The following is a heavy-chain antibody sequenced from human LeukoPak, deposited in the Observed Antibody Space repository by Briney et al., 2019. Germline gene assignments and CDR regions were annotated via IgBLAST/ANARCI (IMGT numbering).Heavy chain of an antibody. CDR1: GFTFSSSG. D-gene: IGHD1-7*01. V-gene: IGHV3-23*01. Sequence: PGGSLRLSCAASGFTFSSSGMYWVRQAPGKGLEWVSTIGGNGGTTYYADSVKGRFTISRDNSKNTLYLQMNSLRAEDTAVYYCARSPQIANYYFDYWGQGTLVTVSS. CDR2: IGGNGGTT. CDR3: ARSPQIANYYFDY. J-gene: IGHJ4*02.